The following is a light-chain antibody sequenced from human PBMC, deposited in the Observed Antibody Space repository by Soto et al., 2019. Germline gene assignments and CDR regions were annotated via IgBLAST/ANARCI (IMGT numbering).Light chain of an antibody. CDR2: DAS. V-gene: IGKV3-15*01. CDR1: QSVSSY. Sequence: EIVMTQSPATLSVSPGERATLSCRASQSVSSYLAWFQQKPGQAPRLLIYDASTRAIGIPVRFSGSGSGTEFTLTISSLQYEDSGVYYCQQNKDWPGTFGQGTKVEIK. J-gene: IGKJ1*01. CDR3: QQNKDWPGT.